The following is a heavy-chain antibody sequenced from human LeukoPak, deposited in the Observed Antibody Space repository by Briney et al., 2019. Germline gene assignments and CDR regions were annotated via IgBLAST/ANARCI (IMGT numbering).Heavy chain of an antibody. Sequence: NPSETLSLTCTVSGDSISSRSYYWGWIRQPPGKGLEWIGRIYTSGTTNYNPSLKSRVTISLDTSKNQFSLKLSSVTAADTAVYYCARGRPNWNYVGNWFDPWGQGTLVTVSS. V-gene: IGHV4-61*05. CDR1: GDSISSRSYY. CDR2: IYTSGTT. CDR3: ARGRPNWNYVGNWFDP. J-gene: IGHJ5*02. D-gene: IGHD1-7*01.